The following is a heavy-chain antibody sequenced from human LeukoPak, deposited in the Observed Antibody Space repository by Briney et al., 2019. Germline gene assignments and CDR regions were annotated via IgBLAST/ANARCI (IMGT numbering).Heavy chain of an antibody. CDR1: GFTFNYYA. Sequence: GGSLRLSCAASGFTFNYYAMSWVRQAPGKGLEWVSTLGKSGSTYYADSVKGRFTISRDNSKSTLYLQMNSLRAEDTAVYYCAKRDSAGLHYFDYWGQGTLVTVPS. D-gene: IGHD5-18*01. J-gene: IGHJ4*02. CDR2: LGKSGST. V-gene: IGHV3-23*01. CDR3: AKRDSAGLHYFDY.